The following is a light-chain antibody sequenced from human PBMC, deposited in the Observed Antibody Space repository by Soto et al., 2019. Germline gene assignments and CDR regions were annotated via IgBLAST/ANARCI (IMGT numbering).Light chain of an antibody. CDR1: QSISSW. J-gene: IGKJ1*01. V-gene: IGKV1-5*03. CDR2: KAS. CDR3: QQYTSYPWT. Sequence: DIQMTQSPSTLSASVGDRVTITCRASQSISSWLAWYQQKPGKAPKLLIYKASSLESGVPSRFSGSGSETEFTLTISSLQPDDFAIYYCQQYTSYPWTFGQGTKVDIK.